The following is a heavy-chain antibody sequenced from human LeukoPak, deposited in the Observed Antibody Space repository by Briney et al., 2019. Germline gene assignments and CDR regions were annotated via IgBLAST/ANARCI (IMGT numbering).Heavy chain of an antibody. CDR1: GDSISSGDYY. J-gene: IGHJ3*02. CDR3: ARGPYSYDSSGAFDI. D-gene: IGHD3-22*01. V-gene: IGHV4-61*02. Sequence: SQTLTLTCTVSGDSISSGDYYWSWIRQPAGKGLEWIGRISSSGSTNYNPSLKSRVTISVDTSKNQFSLKLSSVTAADTAVYFCARGPYSYDSSGAFDIWGQGTMVTVSS. CDR2: ISSSGST.